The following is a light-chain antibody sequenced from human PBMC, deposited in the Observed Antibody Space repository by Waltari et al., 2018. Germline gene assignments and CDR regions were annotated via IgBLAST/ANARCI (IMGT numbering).Light chain of an antibody. CDR2: KAS. V-gene: IGKV1-5*03. Sequence: DIQMTQSPSTLSASVGDRVTITCRASQSMSWWLAWFQQKPGKAPKLLLYKASSLQSGVPSRFSGSGFGTEFTLTISSLQADDFATYYCQDYNSYTFGQGTKVEVK. CDR1: QSMSWW. CDR3: QDYNSYT. J-gene: IGKJ1*01.